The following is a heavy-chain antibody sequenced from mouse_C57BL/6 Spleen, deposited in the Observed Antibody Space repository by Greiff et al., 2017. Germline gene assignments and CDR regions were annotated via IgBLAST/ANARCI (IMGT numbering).Heavy chain of an antibody. CDR1: GYTFTDYY. CDR2: INPNNGGT. CDR3: AREIYGSSYWYFDV. V-gene: IGHV1-26*01. J-gene: IGHJ1*03. D-gene: IGHD1-1*01. Sequence: EVKLQQSGPELVKPGASVKISCKASGYTFTDYYMNWVKQSHGKSLEWIGDINPNNGGTSYNQKFKGKATLTVDKSSSTAYMELRSLTSEDSAVYYCAREIYGSSYWYFDVWGTGTTVTVSS.